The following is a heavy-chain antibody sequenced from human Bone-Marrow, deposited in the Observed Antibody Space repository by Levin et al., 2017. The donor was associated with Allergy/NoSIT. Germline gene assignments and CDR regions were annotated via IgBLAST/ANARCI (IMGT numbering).Heavy chain of an antibody. J-gene: IGHJ4*02. D-gene: IGHD6-6*01. CDR1: GFTFSSYW. CDR3: ARDKEVLGIAARPVRPYYFDY. V-gene: IGHV3-7*01. CDR2: IKQDGSEK. Sequence: GESLKISCAASGFTFSSYWMSWVRQAPGKGLEWVANIKQDGSEKYYVDSVKGRFTISRDNAKNSLYLQMNSLRAEDTAVYYCARDKEVLGIAARPVRPYYFDYWGQGTLVTVSS.